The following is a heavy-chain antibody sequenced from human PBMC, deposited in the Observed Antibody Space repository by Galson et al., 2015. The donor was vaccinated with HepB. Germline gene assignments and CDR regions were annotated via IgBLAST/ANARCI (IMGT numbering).Heavy chain of an antibody. Sequence: SVKVSCKASGYTFTTYFIHWVRQAPGQGLEWMGIINPRDGSTSSAQKFQGRVTMTRDTSTSTVYTDLSSLRSEDTAMYYCARALRKQQVEDDYWGQGTLVTVSS. CDR2: INPRDGST. CDR3: ARALRKQQVEDDY. D-gene: IGHD6-13*01. V-gene: IGHV1-46*01. J-gene: IGHJ4*02. CDR1: GYTFTTYF.